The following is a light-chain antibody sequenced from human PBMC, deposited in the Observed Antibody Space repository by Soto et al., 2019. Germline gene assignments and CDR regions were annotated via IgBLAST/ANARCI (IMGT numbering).Light chain of an antibody. J-gene: IGKJ2*01. V-gene: IGKV1-5*01. Sequence: DIQMTQSPSTLSASVGDRVTITCRASQSISSWLAWYQQKPGKAPKLLIYDASSLESGVPSRFSGSGSGTEFTLTISSLQPDDFATYYCQQYNSYSPMYTFGQGTKLXIK. CDR2: DAS. CDR1: QSISSW. CDR3: QQYNSYSPMYT.